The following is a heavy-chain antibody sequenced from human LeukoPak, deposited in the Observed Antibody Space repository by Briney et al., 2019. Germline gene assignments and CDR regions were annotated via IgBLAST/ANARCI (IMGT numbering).Heavy chain of an antibody. D-gene: IGHD2-21*02. CDR3: VREGNELLSKNFDY. CDR1: GFTFTGYY. CDR2: INPHSGGT. Sequence: ASVKVSCKASGFTFTGYYIHWVRQAPGQGLEWMGYINPHSGGTSSPQKFQGRVNMTTDTSISAAYMELSSLISDDTAMYYCVREGNELLSKNFDYWGQGTLVTVSS. J-gene: IGHJ4*02. V-gene: IGHV1-2*02.